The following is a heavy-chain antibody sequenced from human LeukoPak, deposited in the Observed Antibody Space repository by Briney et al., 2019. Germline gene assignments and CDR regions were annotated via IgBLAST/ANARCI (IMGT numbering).Heavy chain of an antibody. CDR3: ARQTGSSGWYSADY. D-gene: IGHD6-19*01. V-gene: IGHV5-51*01. CDR2: IYPGDSDT. J-gene: IGHJ4*02. Sequence: GESLQISCEGSGYIFTSYWIGWVRPVPGKGLEWMGIIYPGDSDTRYSPSFQGQVTISADKSISTAYLQWSSLKASDTAMYYCARQTGSSGWYSADYWGQGTLVTVSS. CDR1: GYIFTSYW.